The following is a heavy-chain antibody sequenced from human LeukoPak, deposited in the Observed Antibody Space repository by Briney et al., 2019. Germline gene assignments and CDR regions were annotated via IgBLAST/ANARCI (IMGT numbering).Heavy chain of an antibody. Sequence: SETLSLTCTVSGGSISSSSYYWSWIRQPPGKGLEWIGEIDHSGSTNYNPSLKSRVTISVDTSKNQFSLKLSSVTAADTAVYYCARGVKWLRPSLVYWGQGTLVTVSS. J-gene: IGHJ4*02. V-gene: IGHV4-39*07. CDR3: ARGVKWLRPSLVY. CDR2: IDHSGST. CDR1: GGSISSSSYY. D-gene: IGHD5-12*01.